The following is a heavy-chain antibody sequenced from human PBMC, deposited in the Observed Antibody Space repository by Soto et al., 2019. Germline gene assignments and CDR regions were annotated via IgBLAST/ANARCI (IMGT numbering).Heavy chain of an antibody. CDR3: ARGSHYYDSSGYKCLDI. CDR1: GGSISSSNW. V-gene: IGHV4-4*02. D-gene: IGHD3-22*01. J-gene: IGHJ3*02. CDR2: IYPSGST. Sequence: SETLSLTCAVSGGSISSSNWWGWVRQPPGKGLEWIGEIYPSGSTNYNPSLKSRVTISVDKSKNQFSLKLSSVTAADTAVYYRARGSHYYDSSGYKCLDIWGQGTMVT.